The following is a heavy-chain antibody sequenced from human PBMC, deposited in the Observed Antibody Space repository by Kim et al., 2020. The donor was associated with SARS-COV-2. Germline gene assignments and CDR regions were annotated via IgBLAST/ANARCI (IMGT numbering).Heavy chain of an antibody. Sequence: GGSLRLSCAASGFTVSSNYMSWVRQAPGKGLEWVSVIYSGGSTYYADSVKGRFTISRDNSKNTLYLQMNSLRAEDTAVYYCARDYYYDSSGSPGAFDIWGQGTMVTVSS. D-gene: IGHD3-22*01. CDR3: ARDYYYDSSGSPGAFDI. J-gene: IGHJ3*02. CDR2: IYSGGST. V-gene: IGHV3-53*01. CDR1: GFTVSSNY.